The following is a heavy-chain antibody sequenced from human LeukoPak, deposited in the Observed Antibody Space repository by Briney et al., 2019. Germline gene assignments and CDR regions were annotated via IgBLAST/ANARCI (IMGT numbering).Heavy chain of an antibody. CDR1: GYTFTSYG. J-gene: IGHJ5*02. V-gene: IGHV1-18*01. CDR2: ISAYNGNT. D-gene: IGHD1-7*01. Sequence: ASVKVSCKASGYTFTSYGISWVRQAPGEGREGMGWISAYNGNTNYAQKLQGRVTITTDTSTSTAYMELRSLRSDDTAVYYCARVPCGLGGTNRLDPWGQGTLVTVSS. CDR3: ARVPCGLGGTNRLDP.